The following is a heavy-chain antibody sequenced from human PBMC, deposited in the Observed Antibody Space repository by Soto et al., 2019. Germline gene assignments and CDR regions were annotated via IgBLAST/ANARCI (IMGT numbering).Heavy chain of an antibody. CDR2: IYHSGST. Sequence: QLQLQESGSGLVKPSQTLSLTCAVSGGSISSGGYSWSWIRQPPGKGLEWIGYIYHSGSTYYNPSLKSRVTISVDRSKNQFSLKLSSVTAADTAVYYCARSSGYDQALDYWGQGTLVTVSS. V-gene: IGHV4-30-2*01. CDR3: ARSSGYDQALDY. CDR1: GGSISSGGYS. D-gene: IGHD5-12*01. J-gene: IGHJ4*02.